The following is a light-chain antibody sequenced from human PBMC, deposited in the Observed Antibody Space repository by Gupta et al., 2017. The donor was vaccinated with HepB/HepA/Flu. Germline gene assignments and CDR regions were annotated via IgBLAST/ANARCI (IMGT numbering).Light chain of an antibody. Sequence: DIQLTQSPSFLSASVGDRVTITCRASQGIGTYLAWYQQKPGKAPKLLIYAASTLQSGVPSRFSGSGSETEFTLTISRLQPEDLGTYYCQQLHTYPFSFGPGTKVEIK. CDR2: AAS. CDR1: QGIGTY. CDR3: QQLHTYPFS. J-gene: IGKJ3*01. V-gene: IGKV1-9*01.